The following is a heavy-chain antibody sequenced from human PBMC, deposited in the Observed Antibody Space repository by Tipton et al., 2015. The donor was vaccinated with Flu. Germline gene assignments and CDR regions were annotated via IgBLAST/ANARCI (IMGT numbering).Heavy chain of an antibody. CDR3: ARDLKWSSAYYNPFGY. Sequence: TLSLTCTVSGGSISSYHWSWIRQPPGKGLEWIGYISYSGSTNYNPSLKSRVTMSVDTPKNQFSLKLSSVTAADTAVYYCARDLKWSSAYYNPFGYWGQGILVTVSS. J-gene: IGHJ4*02. CDR1: GGSISSYH. D-gene: IGHD3-22*01. V-gene: IGHV4-59*01. CDR2: ISYSGST.